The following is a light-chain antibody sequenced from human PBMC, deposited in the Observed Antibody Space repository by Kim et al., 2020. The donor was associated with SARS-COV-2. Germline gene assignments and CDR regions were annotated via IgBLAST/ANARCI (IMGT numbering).Light chain of an antibody. CDR2: LNSDGRH. CDR3: QTWGTGKGV. J-gene: IGLJ2*01. CDR1: SGHSCYA. Sequence: ASVKLPWTLSSGHSCYAIAWHQQQPEKGPRYLMTLNSDGRHSKGDGIPDRFSGSSSGAERYLTISSLQSEDEADYYCQTWGTGKGVFGGGTQLTVL. V-gene: IGLV4-69*01.